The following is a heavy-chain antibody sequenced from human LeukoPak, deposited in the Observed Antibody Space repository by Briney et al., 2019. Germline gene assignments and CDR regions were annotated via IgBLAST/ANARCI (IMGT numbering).Heavy chain of an antibody. D-gene: IGHD4/OR15-4a*01. CDR2: ISSSGNTI. V-gene: IGHV3-11*04. J-gene: IGHJ4*02. CDR3: ARVGDNYNEYVDY. CDR1: GFTFSDYY. Sequence: GGSLRLSCAASGFTFSDYYTHWIRQAPGKGLEWVSYISSSGNTIYYADSVKGRFTISRDNAKNSLYLQMNSLRAEDTSVYYCARVGDNYNEYVDYWGQGSLVTVSS.